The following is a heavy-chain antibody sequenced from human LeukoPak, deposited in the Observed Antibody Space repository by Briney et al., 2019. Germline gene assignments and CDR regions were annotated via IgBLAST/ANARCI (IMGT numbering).Heavy chain of an antibody. CDR3: AKGEGLERRYYYYYYYMDV. CDR2: ISGSGGST. V-gene: IGHV3-23*01. CDR1: GFTFSSYA. Sequence: GSLRLSCAASGFTFSSYAMSWVRQAPGKGLEWVSAISGSGGSTYYADSVKGRFTISRDNSKTTLYLQMNSLRAEDTAVYYCAKGEGLERRYYYYYYYMDVWGKGTTVTVSS. D-gene: IGHD1-1*01. J-gene: IGHJ6*03.